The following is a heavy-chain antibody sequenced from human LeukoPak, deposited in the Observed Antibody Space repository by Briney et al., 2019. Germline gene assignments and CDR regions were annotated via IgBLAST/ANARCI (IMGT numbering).Heavy chain of an antibody. CDR1: GGSFSGYY. CDR3: ARGGQRGYCSSTSCSRRYFDY. CDR2: INHSGST. V-gene: IGHV4-34*01. J-gene: IGHJ4*02. D-gene: IGHD2-2*01. Sequence: PSETLSLTCAVYGGSFSGYYWSWSRQPPGKGLEWIGEINHSGSTNYNPSLKSRVTISVDTSKNQFSLKLSSVTAADTAVYYCARGGQRGYCSSTSCSRRYFDYWGQGTLVTVSS.